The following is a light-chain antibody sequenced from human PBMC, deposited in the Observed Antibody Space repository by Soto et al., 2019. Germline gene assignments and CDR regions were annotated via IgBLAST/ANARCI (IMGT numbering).Light chain of an antibody. V-gene: IGLV1-51*01. CDR3: GTWDSSLSAEV. Sequence: QSVLTQPPSVSAAPGQKVTISCSGSNSNIGTNYVSGYQHLPGTAPKLLIYDDNKRPSGIPDRFSASKSGTSATLGITGLQTGDEADYYCGTWDSSLSAEVFGGGTKLTVL. J-gene: IGLJ2*01. CDR1: NSNIGTNY. CDR2: DDN.